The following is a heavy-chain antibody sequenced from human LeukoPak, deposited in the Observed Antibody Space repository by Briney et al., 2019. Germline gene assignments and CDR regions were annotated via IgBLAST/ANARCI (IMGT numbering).Heavy chain of an antibody. V-gene: IGHV3-48*01. D-gene: IGHD1-26*01. Sequence: HTGGPLRLSCGASGFTFRRYSMNWLRQAPGKGLEWVSYISSGSSAISYADSMKGRFTISRDNAGNSLYLQMNSLRAEDTALYYCARGGVGATKGAFDIWGQGTMVTVSS. CDR2: ISSGSSAI. CDR3: ARGGVGATKGAFDI. CDR1: GFTFRRYS. J-gene: IGHJ3*02.